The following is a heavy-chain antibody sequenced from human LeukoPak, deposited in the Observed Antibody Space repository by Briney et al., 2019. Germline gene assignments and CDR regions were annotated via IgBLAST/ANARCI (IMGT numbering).Heavy chain of an antibody. CDR3: ARDVSDILTGYYRNDNWFDP. CDR2: INWNGGST. V-gene: IGHV3-20*04. J-gene: IGHJ5*02. CDR1: GFTFDDYG. D-gene: IGHD3-9*01. Sequence: GGSLRLSCAASGFTFDDYGMSWVRHAPGKGLEWVSGINWNGGSTGYADSVKGRFTISRDNAKNSLYLQMNSLRAEDTALYYCARDVSDILTGYYRNDNWFDPWGQGNLVTVSS.